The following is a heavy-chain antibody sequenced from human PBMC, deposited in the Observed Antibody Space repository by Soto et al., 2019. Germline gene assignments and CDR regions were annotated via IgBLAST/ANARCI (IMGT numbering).Heavy chain of an antibody. J-gene: IGHJ6*02. D-gene: IGHD5-18*01. CDR2: ISYDGSNK. CDR1: GFTFSSYA. Sequence: QVQLVESGGGVVQPGRSLRLSCAASGFTFSSYAMHWVRQAPGKGLEWVAVISYDGSNKYYADSVKGRFTISRDNSKNAQYLHMNSLNGEIMAVYYCAREWLQLRGGMDVWGQGTTVTVSS. CDR3: AREWLQLRGGMDV. V-gene: IGHV3-30-3*01.